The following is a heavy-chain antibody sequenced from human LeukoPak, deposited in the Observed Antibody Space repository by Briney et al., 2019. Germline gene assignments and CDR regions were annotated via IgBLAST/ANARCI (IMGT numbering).Heavy chain of an antibody. Sequence: SGGSLRLSCAASGFTFSSYAMSWVRQAPGKGLEWVSAISGSGGSTYYADSVKGRFTISRDNSKNTLYLQMNSLRAEDMAVYYCAKDIVPSWYSGSHSFDYWGQGTLVTVSS. V-gene: IGHV3-23*01. J-gene: IGHJ4*02. CDR2: ISGSGGST. D-gene: IGHD1-26*01. CDR1: GFTFSSYA. CDR3: AKDIVPSWYSGSHSFDY.